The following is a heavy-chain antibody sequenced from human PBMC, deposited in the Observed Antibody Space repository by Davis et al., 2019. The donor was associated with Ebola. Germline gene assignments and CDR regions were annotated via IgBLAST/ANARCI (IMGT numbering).Heavy chain of an antibody. J-gene: IGHJ5*02. D-gene: IGHD4-17*01. Sequence: SLKISCAASGFTFDDYAMHWVRQAPGEGLEWVSGISWNSYSVGYADSVQGRFTISRDNAKNSLYLQMNTLRAEDTAVYYCARDLHYGRNHWGQGTLVTVSS. V-gene: IGHV3-9*01. CDR2: ISWNSYSV. CDR1: GFTFDDYA. CDR3: ARDLHYGRNH.